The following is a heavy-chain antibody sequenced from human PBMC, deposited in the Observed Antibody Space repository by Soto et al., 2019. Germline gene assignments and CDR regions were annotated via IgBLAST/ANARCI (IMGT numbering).Heavy chain of an antibody. D-gene: IGHD6-19*01. J-gene: IGHJ5*02. V-gene: IGHV4-4*02. Sequence: SETLSLTCAVSSGSISSSNWWSWVRQPPGKGLEWIGEIYHSGSTNYNPSLKSRVTISVDTSKNQFSLKLSSVTAADTAVYYCARVSAVALSNNWFDPWGQGTLVTVSS. CDR2: IYHSGST. CDR1: SGSISSSNW. CDR3: ARVSAVALSNNWFDP.